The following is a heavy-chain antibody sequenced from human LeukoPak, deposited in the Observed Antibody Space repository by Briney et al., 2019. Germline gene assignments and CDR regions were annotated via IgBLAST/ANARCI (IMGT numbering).Heavy chain of an antibody. V-gene: IGHV1-8*01. CDR1: GCTFTGYD. CDR3: ARVAGDSSGYVDY. D-gene: IGHD3-22*01. J-gene: IGHJ4*02. Sequence: GASVKVSRKASGCTFTGYDINWVRQATGQGLEWMGWMNPNSGNTGYAQKFQGRVTMTRNTSISTAYMELSSLRSEDTAVYYCARVAGDSSGYVDYWGQGTLVTVSS. CDR2: MNPNSGNT.